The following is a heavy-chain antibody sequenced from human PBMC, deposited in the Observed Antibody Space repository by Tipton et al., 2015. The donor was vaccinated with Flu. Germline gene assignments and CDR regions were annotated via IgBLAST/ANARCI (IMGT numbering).Heavy chain of an antibody. CDR3: ARGVVATDALDY. CDR2: ISKNTNTI. J-gene: IGHJ4*02. D-gene: IGHD5-12*01. Sequence: SLRLSCAASGFTFNNYEMNWVRQAPGKGLEWVPYISKNTNTIYYADSVKGRFTISRDNAKNSVFLQMHSLTAEDTGVYYCARGVVATDALDYWGQGTLVAVSS. CDR1: GFTFNNYE. V-gene: IGHV3-48*03.